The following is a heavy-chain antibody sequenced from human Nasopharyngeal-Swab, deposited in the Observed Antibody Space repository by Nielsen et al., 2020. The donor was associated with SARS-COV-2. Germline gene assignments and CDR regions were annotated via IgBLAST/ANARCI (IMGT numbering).Heavy chain of an antibody. J-gene: IGHJ4*02. V-gene: IGHV1-24*01. CDR3: ATADYYGSGSFDY. D-gene: IGHD3-10*01. CDR1: GYTLTELS. CDR2: SDIGGGKT. Sequence: ASVKVSCKVSGYTLTELSMHWVRQAPGKGLEWMGSSDIGGGKTIYAQKFQGRVTMTESISTEAAYMELSSLTSEDTALYYCATADYYGSGSFDYWGQGTLVTVSS.